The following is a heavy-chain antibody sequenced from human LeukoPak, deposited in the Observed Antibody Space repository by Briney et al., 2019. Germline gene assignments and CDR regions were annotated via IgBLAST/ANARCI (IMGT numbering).Heavy chain of an antibody. CDR2: ISYDGSNK. J-gene: IGHJ4*02. D-gene: IGHD2-2*01. V-gene: IGHV3-30*18. CDR1: GFTFSSYG. Sequence: PGRSLRLSCAASGFTFSSYGMHWVRQAPGKGLEWVAVISYDGSNKYYADSVKGRFTISRDNSKNTLYLQMNSLRAEDTAVYYCAKGAVVVPAASFDYWGQGTLVTVSS. CDR3: AKGAVVVPAASFDY.